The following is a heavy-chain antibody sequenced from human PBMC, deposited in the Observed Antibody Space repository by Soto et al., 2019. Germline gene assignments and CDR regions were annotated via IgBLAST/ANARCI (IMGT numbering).Heavy chain of an antibody. J-gene: IGHJ6*02. D-gene: IGHD1-1*01. CDR3: ARDRSAGNYSYYGMDV. CDR2: IWYDGSKE. CDR1: GLPFNRNG. V-gene: IGHV3-33*01. Sequence: PGGSLRLSCAASGLPFNRNGMHWVRQAPGKGLEWVAVIWYDGSKEYYSDSVKGRFTISRDNSKNMLYLQMNSVRVEDTAVYFCARDRSAGNYSYYGMDVWGQGTTVTVSS.